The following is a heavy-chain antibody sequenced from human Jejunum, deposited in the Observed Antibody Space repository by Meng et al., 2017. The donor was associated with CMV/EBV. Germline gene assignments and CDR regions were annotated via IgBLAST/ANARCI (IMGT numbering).Heavy chain of an antibody. Sequence: TFGASAVHWGREASGKGLEWVGRIRCKAHSYATAYAASVKGRFTISRDDSKNTAYLQMNSLKTEDTAVYYCTRADSSNYGSLFDYWGQGTLVTVSS. J-gene: IGHJ4*02. D-gene: IGHD4-11*01. CDR3: TRADSSNYGSLFDY. CDR2: IRCKAHSYAT. CDR1: TFGASA. V-gene: IGHV3-73*01.